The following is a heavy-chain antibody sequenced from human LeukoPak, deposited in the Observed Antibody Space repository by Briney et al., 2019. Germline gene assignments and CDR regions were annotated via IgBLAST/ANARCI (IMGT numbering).Heavy chain of an antibody. V-gene: IGHV4-59*01. CDR1: GGSISSYY. Sequence: SETLSLTCTVSGGSISSYYWSWIPQPPGKGLEWIGYIYYSGSTNYNPSLKSRVTISVDTSKNQFSLKLSSVTAADTAVYYCASQPRYCSGGSCSDAFDIWRQGTMVTVSS. CDR3: ASQPRYCSGGSCSDAFDI. CDR2: IYYSGST. J-gene: IGHJ3*02. D-gene: IGHD2-15*01.